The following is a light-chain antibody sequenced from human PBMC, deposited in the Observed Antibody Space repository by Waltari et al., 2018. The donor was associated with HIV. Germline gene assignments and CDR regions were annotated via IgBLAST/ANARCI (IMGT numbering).Light chain of an antibody. V-gene: IGLV2-14*01. Sequence: QSALTQPASVSGSLGQSITISCTGTSSDVGASNSVSWYQQRPGKVPKLLIYEVNSRPSGIDNRFSGSKSGTTASLTISGLQVEDEADYYCSSFTGSNTYVFGSGTKVTVL. CDR3: SSFTGSNTYV. CDR2: EVN. CDR1: SSDVGASNS. J-gene: IGLJ1*01.